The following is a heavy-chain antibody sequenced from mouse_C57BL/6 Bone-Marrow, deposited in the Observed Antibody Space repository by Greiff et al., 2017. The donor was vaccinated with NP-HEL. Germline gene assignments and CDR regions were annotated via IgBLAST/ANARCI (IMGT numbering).Heavy chain of an antibody. D-gene: IGHD2-12*01. V-gene: IGHV1-15*01. CDR2: IAPEPGGT. J-gene: IGHJ1*03. CDR1: GYTFTAYE. Sequence: SGAELVRPGASVTLSCKASGYTFTAYEMHWVKQTPVHGLAWIGAIAPEPGGTAYNQKFKGKAILTADKSSSTAYMELRSLTSEDSAVYYCTRAYAYWYFDVWGTGTTVTVSS. CDR3: TRAYAYWYFDV.